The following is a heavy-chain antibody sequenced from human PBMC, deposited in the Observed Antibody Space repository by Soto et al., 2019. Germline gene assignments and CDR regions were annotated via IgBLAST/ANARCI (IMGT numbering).Heavy chain of an antibody. J-gene: IGHJ3*02. CDR3: AKDNGPSQWEHYAFDI. CDR1: GFTSSSYG. V-gene: IGHV3-30*18. CDR2: ISYDGSNK. Sequence: GGSLRLSCAASGFTSSSYGMHWVRRAPGKGLEWVAVISYDGSNKYYADSVKGRFTISRDNSKNTLYLQMNSLRAEDTAVYYCAKDNGPSQWEHYAFDIWGQGTMVTVSS. D-gene: IGHD1-26*01.